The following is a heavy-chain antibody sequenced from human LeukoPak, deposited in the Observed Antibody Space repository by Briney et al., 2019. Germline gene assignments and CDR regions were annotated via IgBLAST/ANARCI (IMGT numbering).Heavy chain of an antibody. D-gene: IGHD3-3*01. CDR2: IYTSGST. CDR1: GGSNSSGSYY. Sequence: SETLSLTCTVSGGSNSSGSYYWSWIRQPAGKGLEWIGRIYTSGSTNYNPSLKSRVTISVDTSKNQFSLKLSSVTAADTAVYYCATVRFLEWPGGYFQHWGQGTLVTVSS. CDR3: ATVRFLEWPGGYFQH. V-gene: IGHV4-61*02. J-gene: IGHJ1*01.